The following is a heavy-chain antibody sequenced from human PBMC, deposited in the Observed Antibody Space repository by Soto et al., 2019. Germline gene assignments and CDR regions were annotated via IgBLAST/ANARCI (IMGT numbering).Heavy chain of an antibody. CDR1: GLTLSRYW. D-gene: IGHD3-22*01. CDR3: SRDYYGPGPD. J-gene: IGHJ4*02. CDR2: IKEDGGKT. V-gene: IGHV3-7*04. Sequence: VPLVESGGGLVQPGGSLRLSCVASGLTLSRYWMSWVRQAPGKGLEWVANIKEDGGKTYYVDSVKGRFTISRDNAKNSVYLQMNSLRVEDTAVYYCSRDYYGPGPDWGQGTLVIVSS.